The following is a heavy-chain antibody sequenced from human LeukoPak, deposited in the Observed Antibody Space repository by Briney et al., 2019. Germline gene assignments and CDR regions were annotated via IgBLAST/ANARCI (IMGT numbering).Heavy chain of an antibody. D-gene: IGHD3-3*01. CDR2: IIPIFGTA. CDR1: GGTFSSYA. J-gene: IGHJ4*02. V-gene: IGHV1-69*05. CDR3: ARGPRYDFWSGYYWGYFDY. Sequence: SVKVSCKASGGTFSSYAISWVRQAPGQGLEWMGGIIPIFGTANYAQKFQGRVTITTDESTSTAYMELSSLRSEDTAVSYCARGPRYDFWSGYYWGYFDYWGQGTLVTVSS.